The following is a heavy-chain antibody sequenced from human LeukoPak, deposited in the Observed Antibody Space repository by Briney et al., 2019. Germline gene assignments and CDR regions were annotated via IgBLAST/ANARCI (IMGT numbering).Heavy chain of an antibody. Sequence: GRSLRLSCAASGFTFSSYSMNWVRQAPGKGLEWVSSISSSSSYIYYADSVKGRFTISRDNSKNTLYLQMNSLRAEDTAVYYCARDGLGSSGWYWGFAFDIWGQGTMVTVSS. J-gene: IGHJ3*02. V-gene: IGHV3-21*01. CDR3: ARDGLGSSGWYWGFAFDI. CDR1: GFTFSSYS. D-gene: IGHD6-19*01. CDR2: ISSSSSYI.